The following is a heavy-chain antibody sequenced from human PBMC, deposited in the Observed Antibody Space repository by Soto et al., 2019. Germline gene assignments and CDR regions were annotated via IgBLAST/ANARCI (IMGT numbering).Heavy chain of an antibody. J-gene: IGHJ6*02. CDR2: IYYSGST. D-gene: IGHD3-9*01. CDR1: GGSISIGDYY. CDR3: ARDHYVYDILTGYGYYYGMDV. V-gene: IGHV4-30-4*02. Sequence: SDTLSLTCTVSGGSISIGDYYWSWIRQPPGKGLEWIGYIYYSGSTYYNPSLKSRVTISVDTSKNQFSLKLSSVTAADTAVYYCARDHYVYDILTGYGYYYGMDVWGQGTTVTVSS.